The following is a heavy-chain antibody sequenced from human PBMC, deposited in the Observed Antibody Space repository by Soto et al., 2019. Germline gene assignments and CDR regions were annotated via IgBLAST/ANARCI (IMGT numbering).Heavy chain of an antibody. CDR3: AKDSGFNYGSGDAFDI. J-gene: IGHJ3*02. Sequence: EVQLVESGGGLVQPGRSLRLSCAASGFTFDDYAMHWVRQAPGKGLEWVSGISWNSGSIGYADSVKGRFTISRDNAKNSLYLQMNSLRAEDTALYYCAKDSGFNYGSGDAFDIWGQGTMVTVSS. V-gene: IGHV3-9*01. CDR2: ISWNSGSI. CDR1: GFTFDDYA. D-gene: IGHD3-10*01.